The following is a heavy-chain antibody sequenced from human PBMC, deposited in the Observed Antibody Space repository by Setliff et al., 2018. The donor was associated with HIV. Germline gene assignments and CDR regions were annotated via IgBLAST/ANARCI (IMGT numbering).Heavy chain of an antibody. CDR2: IYYTGST. V-gene: IGHV4-31*03. D-gene: IGHD3-22*01. CDR3: ARGLSFYDPGGFDY. Sequence: SETLSLTCTVSGGSISSNYWSWIRQHPGKGLEWIGYIYYTGSTYYNPSLKSRVIISVDTSKNQFSLKVSSVTAADTAVYYCARGLSFYDPGGFDYWGQGTLVTV. J-gene: IGHJ4*02. CDR1: GGSISSNY.